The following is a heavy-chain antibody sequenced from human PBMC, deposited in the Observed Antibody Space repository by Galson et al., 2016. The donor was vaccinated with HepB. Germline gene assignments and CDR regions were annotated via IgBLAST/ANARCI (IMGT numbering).Heavy chain of an antibody. CDR2: IHHTGLS. Sequence: IHHTGLSYFNPSLKSRVTMSVDKSSNQVSLKLSSVTAADTAVYYCAREAPADYFDYWGRGTLVTVSS. V-gene: IGHV4-4*02. CDR3: AREAPADYFDY. D-gene: IGHD6-13*01. J-gene: IGHJ4*02.